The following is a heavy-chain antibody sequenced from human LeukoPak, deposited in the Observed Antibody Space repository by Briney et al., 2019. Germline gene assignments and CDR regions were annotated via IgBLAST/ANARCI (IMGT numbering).Heavy chain of an antibody. CDR2: IYYTGST. CDR3: ARHTSSSMDY. D-gene: IGHD6-6*01. CDR1: GGSISSSSYF. V-gene: IGHV4-39*01. J-gene: IGHJ4*02. Sequence: SKTLSLTCSVSGGSISSSSYFWGWIRQPPGKGLEWIGSIYYTGSTYYNPSLKSRVTISVDTSKNQFSLNLSSVTAADTAAYYCARHTSSSMDYWGQGTLVTVSS.